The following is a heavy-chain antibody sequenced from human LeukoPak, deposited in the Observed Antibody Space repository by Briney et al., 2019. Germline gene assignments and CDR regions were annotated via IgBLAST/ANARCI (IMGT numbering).Heavy chain of an antibody. Sequence: SVKVSCKASGGTFSSYAISWVRQAPGQGLEWMGGIIPIFGTANYAQKFQGRVTITTDESTSTAYMELSSLRSEDTAVYYCARDINRLYDYSNYGSLDYYYYYMDVWGKGTTVTVSS. CDR2: IIPIFGTA. D-gene: IGHD4-11*01. CDR3: ARDINRLYDYSNYGSLDYYYYYMDV. CDR1: GGTFSSYA. V-gene: IGHV1-69*05. J-gene: IGHJ6*03.